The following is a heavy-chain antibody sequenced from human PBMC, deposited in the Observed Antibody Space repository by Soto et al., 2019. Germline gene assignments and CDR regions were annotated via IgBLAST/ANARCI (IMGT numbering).Heavy chain of an antibody. CDR2: ISYDGSNK. J-gene: IGHJ4*02. CDR3: ASPNIVVVTADSGYYFDY. Sequence: GGSLRLSCAASGFTFSSYAMHWVRQAPGKGLEWVAVISYDGSNKYYADSVKGRFTISRDNSKNTLYLQMNSLRAEDTAVYYCASPNIVVVTADSGYYFDYSGQGTLVTVSS. D-gene: IGHD2-21*02. V-gene: IGHV3-30-3*01. CDR1: GFTFSSYA.